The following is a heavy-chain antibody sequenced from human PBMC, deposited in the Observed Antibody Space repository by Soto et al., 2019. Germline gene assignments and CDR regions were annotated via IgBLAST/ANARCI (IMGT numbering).Heavy chain of an antibody. CDR1: GGSISSGGYS. V-gene: IGHV4-30-2*01. Sequence: SETLSLTCAVSGGSISSGGYSWSWVRQPPGKGLEWIGYIYHSGSTYYNPSLKSRVTISVDRSKNQFSLKLSSVTAADTAVYYCASLRGYSGYDQYYFDYWGQGTLVTVSS. CDR3: ASLRGYSGYDQYYFDY. D-gene: IGHD5-12*01. J-gene: IGHJ4*02. CDR2: IYHSGST.